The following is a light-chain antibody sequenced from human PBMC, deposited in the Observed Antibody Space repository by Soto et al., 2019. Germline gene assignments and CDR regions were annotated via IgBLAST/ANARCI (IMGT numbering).Light chain of an antibody. CDR2: DNN. CDR3: AAWDDSLNAVV. V-gene: IGLV1-44*01. J-gene: IGLJ2*01. Sequence: QSVLTQPPSASGTPGQRVTISCSGSSSNIGSNTVTWYQQLPGTAPKLLIYDNNQRPSGVPDRFSGSKSGTSASLAISGLQSEDEADYYCAAWDDSLNAVVFGGGTKVTVL. CDR1: SSNIGSNT.